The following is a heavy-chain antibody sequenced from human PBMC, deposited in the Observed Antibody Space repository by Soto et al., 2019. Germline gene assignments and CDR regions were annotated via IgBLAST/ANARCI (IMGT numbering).Heavy chain of an antibody. J-gene: IGHJ3*02. CDR1: GVTFGSYA. V-gene: IGHV3-23*01. Sequence: GGSLRHCYAASGVTFGSYAVSWVRQAPGKGLEWVSAISGSGGSTYYADSVKGRFTISRDNSKNTLYLQMNSLRAEDTAVYYCAMIPRWNPDAFDIWGQGTMVTVSS. CDR3: AMIPRWNPDAFDI. CDR2: ISGSGGST. D-gene: IGHD1-1*01.